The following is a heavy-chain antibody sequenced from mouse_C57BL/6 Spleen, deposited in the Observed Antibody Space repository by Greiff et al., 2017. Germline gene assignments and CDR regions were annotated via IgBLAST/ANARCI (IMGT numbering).Heavy chain of an antibody. CDR3: ARQDWYFDV. J-gene: IGHJ1*03. V-gene: IGHV1-55*01. CDR2: IYPGSGST. Sequence: VKLQQPGAELVKPGASVKMSCKASGYTFTSYWITWVKQRPGQGLEWIGDIYPGSGSTNYNEKFKSKATLTVDKSSSTAYMQLSSLTSEDSAVYYCARQDWYFDVWGTGTTVTVSS. CDR1: GYTFTSYW.